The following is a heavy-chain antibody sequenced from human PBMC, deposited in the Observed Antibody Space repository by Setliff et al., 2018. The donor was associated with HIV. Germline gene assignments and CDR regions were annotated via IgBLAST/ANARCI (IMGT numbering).Heavy chain of an antibody. Sequence: ASVNVSCKASGYTFTSYGISWVRQAPGQGLEWMGWISAYNGNTNYAQKLQGRVTMTTDTSTSTAYMELRSLRSDDSAVYYCARDPSCSSTSCYAGWFDPWGQGTLVTVSS. CDR1: GYTFTSYG. J-gene: IGHJ5*02. CDR2: ISAYNGNT. V-gene: IGHV1-18*01. CDR3: ARDPSCSSTSCYAGWFDP. D-gene: IGHD2-2*01.